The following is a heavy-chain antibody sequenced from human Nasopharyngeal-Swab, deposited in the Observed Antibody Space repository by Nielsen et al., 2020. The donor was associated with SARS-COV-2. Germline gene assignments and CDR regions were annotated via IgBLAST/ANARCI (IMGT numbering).Heavy chain of an antibody. J-gene: IGHJ4*02. D-gene: IGHD6-13*01. V-gene: IGHV3-48*02. CDR1: GFTFNDYS. CDR3: ARASKTWAAAGLHPFGN. CDR2: ISSSSSTI. Sequence: GESLKISCAASGFTFNDYSMNWVRQAPGKGLEWVSYISSSSSTIYYADSVKGRFTISRDNAQNSLSLQMNSLREEDTAIYYCARASKTWAAAGLHPFGNWGQGTLVTVPS.